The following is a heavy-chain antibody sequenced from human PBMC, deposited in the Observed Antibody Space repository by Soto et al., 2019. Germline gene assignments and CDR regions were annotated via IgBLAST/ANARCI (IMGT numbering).Heavy chain of an antibody. Sequence: EVQLEESGGGLVQRGGSLRLSCAASGFVFSGYDMHWVRHTTGAGLEWVSVIANTGDPYYSDSVKGRFTISRDNAKNALYLQMNSLRVGDSAMYYCAREGTGGGFDIWGQGTKVTVSS. D-gene: IGHD1-1*01. CDR2: IANTGDP. CDR3: AREGTGGGFDI. V-gene: IGHV3-13*05. J-gene: IGHJ3*02. CDR1: GFVFSGYD.